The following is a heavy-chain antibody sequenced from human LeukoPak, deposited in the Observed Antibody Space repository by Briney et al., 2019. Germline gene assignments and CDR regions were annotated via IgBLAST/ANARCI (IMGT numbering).Heavy chain of an antibody. J-gene: IGHJ6*02. CDR3: AKDRASNFDWSSRGYYYGMDV. CDR2: ISYDGSNK. V-gene: IGHV3-30*18. D-gene: IGHD3-9*01. CDR1: GFTVSSYG. Sequence: PGRSLRLSCAASGFTVSSYGMHWVRQAPGKGLEWVAVISYDGSNKYYADSVKGRFTISRDNSTNPLYIQMTSLRAEDTAVYYCAKDRASNFDWSSRGYYYGMDVWGQGTTVTVSS.